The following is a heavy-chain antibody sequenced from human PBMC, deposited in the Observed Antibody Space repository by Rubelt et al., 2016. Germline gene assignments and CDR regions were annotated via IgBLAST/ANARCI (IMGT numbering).Heavy chain of an antibody. CDR2: IIPIFGTA. V-gene: IGHV1-69*01. D-gene: IGHD3-3*01. CDR1: GGTFSSYA. J-gene: IGHJ4*02. Sequence: QVQLVQSGAEVKKPGSSVKVSCKASGGTFSSYAISWVRQAPGQGLEWMGGIIPIFGTANYAQKFQGRVTITADESTSKAYMGLSSLRSEDTAVYYCARGQDSRFLECLAFDYWGQGTLVTVSS. CDR3: ARGQDSRFLECLAFDY.